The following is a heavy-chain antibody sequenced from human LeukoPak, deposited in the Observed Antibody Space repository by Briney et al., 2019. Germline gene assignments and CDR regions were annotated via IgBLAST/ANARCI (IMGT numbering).Heavy chain of an antibody. CDR2: IYYSGST. J-gene: IGHJ5*02. CDR3: ARASHYYYDSSGYYYSPSFDP. Sequence: PSETLSLTCTVSGGSISSYYWSWIRQPPGKGLEWIGYIYYSGSTNYNPSLKSRVTISVDTSKNQFSLKLSSVTAADTAVYYCARASHYYYDSSGYYYSPSFDPWGQGTLVTVSS. V-gene: IGHV4-59*01. CDR1: GGSISSYY. D-gene: IGHD3-22*01.